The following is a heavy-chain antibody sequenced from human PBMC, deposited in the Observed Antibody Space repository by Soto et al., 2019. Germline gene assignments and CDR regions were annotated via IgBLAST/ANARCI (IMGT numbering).Heavy chain of an antibody. V-gene: IGHV2-5*02. D-gene: IGHD2-21*02. CDR3: VQSRCGGDCLQSYSSHSYYGLDV. CDR2: IYWDDDK. Sequence: QITLKESGPTLVKPTQTLTLTCTFSGFSLSTTGVGVGWIRQPPGKALEWLALIYWDDDKRYNPSLNSRLTITKDTSKNQVVLAMTHMDPVDTATYYCVQSRCGGDCLQSYSSHSYYGLDVWGQGTTVNVSS. CDR1: GFSLSTTGVG. J-gene: IGHJ6*02.